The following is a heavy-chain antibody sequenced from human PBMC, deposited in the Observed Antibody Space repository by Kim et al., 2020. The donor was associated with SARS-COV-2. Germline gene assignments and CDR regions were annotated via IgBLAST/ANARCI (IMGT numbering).Heavy chain of an antibody. V-gene: IGHV3-15*01. J-gene: IGHJ6*04. Sequence: GGSLRLSCAASGFTFSNAWMSWVRQAPGKGLEWVGRIISKTDGGTTDYAAPVKGRSTIPRDDSKNTLYLQMNSLKTEDTAVYYCTTGAPSVTDDYYYGTDVWGEGTTVTVSS. CDR2: IISKTDGGTT. D-gene: IGHD2-21*02. CDR1: GFTFSNAW. CDR3: TTGAPSVTDDYYYGTDV.